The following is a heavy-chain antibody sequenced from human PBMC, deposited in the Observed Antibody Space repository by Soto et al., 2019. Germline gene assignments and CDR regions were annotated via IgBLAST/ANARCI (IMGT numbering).Heavy chain of an antibody. V-gene: IGHV3-30*18. CDR3: AKNRIAVAGPFWFDP. Sequence: GGSLRLSCAASGFTFSSYGMHWARQAPGKGLEWVAVISYDGSNKYYADSVKGRFTISRDNSKNTLYLQMNSLRAEDTAVYYCAKNRIAVAGPFWFDPWGQGTLVTVSS. D-gene: IGHD6-19*01. CDR2: ISYDGSNK. J-gene: IGHJ5*02. CDR1: GFTFSSYG.